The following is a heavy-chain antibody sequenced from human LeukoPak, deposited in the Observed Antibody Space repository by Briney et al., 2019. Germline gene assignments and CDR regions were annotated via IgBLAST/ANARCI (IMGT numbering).Heavy chain of an antibody. CDR1: GFTFDDYA. CDR2: ISWNSGSI. V-gene: IGHV3-9*01. J-gene: IGHJ5*02. Sequence: PGRSLRLSCAASGFTFDDYAMHWVRQAPGKGLEWVSGISWNSGSIGYADSVKGRFTISRDNAKNSLYLQMNSLRAEDTALYYCAKVLKGWLDPWGQGTLVTVSS. CDR3: AKVLKGWLDP.